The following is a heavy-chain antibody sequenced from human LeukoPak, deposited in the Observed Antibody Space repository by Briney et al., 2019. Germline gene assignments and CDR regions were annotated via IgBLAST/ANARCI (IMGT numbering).Heavy chain of an antibody. CDR3: ARAPLRCSSTSCYYYYYYMDV. J-gene: IGHJ6*03. D-gene: IGHD2-2*01. CDR1: GGSFSGYY. V-gene: IGHV4-34*01. CDR2: INHSGST. Sequence: SETLSLTCAVYGGSFSGYYWSWIRQPPGKGLEWIGEINHSGSTNYNPSLKSRVTISVDTSKNQFSLKLSSVTAAVTAVYYCARAPLRCSSTSCYYYYYYMDVWGKGTTVTVSS.